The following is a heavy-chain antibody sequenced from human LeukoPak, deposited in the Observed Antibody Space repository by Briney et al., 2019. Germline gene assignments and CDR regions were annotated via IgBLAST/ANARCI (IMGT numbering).Heavy chain of an antibody. CDR2: IYYSGST. CDR1: GGSTSSYY. D-gene: IGHD3-22*01. V-gene: IGHV4-59*01. CDR3: ARDSTYYYDSSGYSTDY. Sequence: PSETLSLTCTVSGGSTSSYYWSWIRQPPGKGLEWIGHIYYSGSTNYNPSLKSRVTISVDTSKNQFSLKLSSVTAADTAVYYCARDSTYYYDSSGYSTDYWGQGTLVTVSS. J-gene: IGHJ4*02.